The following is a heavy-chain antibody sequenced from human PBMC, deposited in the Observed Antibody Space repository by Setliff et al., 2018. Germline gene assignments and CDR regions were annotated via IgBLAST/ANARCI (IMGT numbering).Heavy chain of an antibody. CDR1: GGSISGYY. CDR3: RFWSGYYKNDY. Sequence: SETLSLTCTVSGGSISGYYWNWIRQTPEMRLEWIGHIHFSGNTHFNPSLMSRVTMSVDTSKNQFSLKLTSVTAADTAVYYCRFWSGYYKNDYWAQGTLVTVSS. D-gene: IGHD3-3*01. V-gene: IGHV4-59*04. CDR2: IHFSGNT. J-gene: IGHJ4*02.